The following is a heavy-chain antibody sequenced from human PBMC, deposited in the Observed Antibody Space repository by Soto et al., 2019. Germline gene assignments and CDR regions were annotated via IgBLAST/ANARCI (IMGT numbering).Heavy chain of an antibody. CDR2: INHSGST. CDR3: ARHGITIFGVVIDYYYYMDV. V-gene: IGHV4-34*01. J-gene: IGHJ6*03. Sequence: SETLSLTCAVYGGSFSGYYWSWIRQPPGKGLEWIGEINHSGSTNYNPSLKSRVTISVDTSKNQFSLKLSSVTAADTAVYYCARHGITIFGVVIDYYYYMDVWGKGTTVTVSS. D-gene: IGHD3-3*01. CDR1: GGSFSGYY.